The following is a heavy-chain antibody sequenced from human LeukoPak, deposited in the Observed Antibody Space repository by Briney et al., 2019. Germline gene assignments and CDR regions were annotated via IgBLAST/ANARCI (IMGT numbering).Heavy chain of an antibody. CDR2: ISSSSTYI. CDR3: ARVRVGATYGGAFDI. CDR1: EFTFNNYG. Sequence: GGSLRLSCAASEFTFNNYGMSWVRQAPGKVLEWVSSISSSSTYIFYADSVKGRFTISRDDAKNSLYLQMNSLRAEDTAVYSYARVRVGATYGGAFDIWGQGTMVTVSS. J-gene: IGHJ3*02. V-gene: IGHV3-21*01. D-gene: IGHD1-26*01.